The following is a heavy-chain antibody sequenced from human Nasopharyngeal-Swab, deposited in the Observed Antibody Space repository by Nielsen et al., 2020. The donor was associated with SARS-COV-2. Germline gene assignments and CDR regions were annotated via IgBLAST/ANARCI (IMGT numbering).Heavy chain of an antibody. D-gene: IGHD3-3*01. CDR1: GYTFTSYA. V-gene: IGHV7-4-1*02. Sequence: ASVKVSCKASGYTFTSYAMNWVRQAPGQGLAWMGWINTNTGNPTYAQGFTGRFVFSLDTSVSTAYLQISSLKAEDTAVYYCARDDSITIFGVVIEFSGMDVWGQGTTVTVSS. CDR2: INTNTGNP. CDR3: ARDDSITIFGVVIEFSGMDV. J-gene: IGHJ6*02.